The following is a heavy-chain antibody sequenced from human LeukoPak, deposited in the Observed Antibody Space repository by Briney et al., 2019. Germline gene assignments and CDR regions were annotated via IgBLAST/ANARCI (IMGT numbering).Heavy chain of an antibody. CDR1: GGSFSGYY. Sequence: SETLSLTCAVYGGSFSGYYWSWIRQPPGKGLEWIGGINHSGSTNYNPSLKSRVTISVDTSKNQFSLKLSSVAAADTAVYYCARAHRTSNYDFWSGYYTPYFDYWGQGTLVTVSS. D-gene: IGHD3-3*01. V-gene: IGHV4-34*01. CDR3: ARAHRTSNYDFWSGYYTPYFDY. CDR2: INHSGST. J-gene: IGHJ4*02.